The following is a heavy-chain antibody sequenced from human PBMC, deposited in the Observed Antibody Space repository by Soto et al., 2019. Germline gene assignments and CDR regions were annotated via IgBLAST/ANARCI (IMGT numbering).Heavy chain of an antibody. V-gene: IGHV1-69*01. J-gene: IGHJ5*02. CDR1: GGPFSTYA. Sequence: QLVQSGAEVKKPGSSVKVSCKASGGPFSTYAISWVRQAPGQGLEWMGGIIPIFGTANYAQRFLGRVTISADDSTSTAYMELRSLTSDDTAVYYCAKALTMASPNWFDPWGKGTQVTVSS. CDR2: IIPIFGTA. CDR3: AKALTMASPNWFDP. D-gene: IGHD3-10*01.